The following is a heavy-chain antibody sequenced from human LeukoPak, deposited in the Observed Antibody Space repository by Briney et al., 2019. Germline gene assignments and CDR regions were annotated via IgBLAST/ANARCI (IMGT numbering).Heavy chain of an antibody. CDR3: AKDAGQFLYYFDY. CDR1: GFTFDDYG. J-gene: IGHJ4*02. V-gene: IGHV3-20*04. D-gene: IGHD5-24*01. CDR2: INWNGGST. Sequence: GGSLRLSCAASGFTFDDYGMSWVRQAPGKGLEWVSGINWNGGSTGYADSVKSRFTISRDNSKNSLYLQMNSLRAEDTALYYCAKDAGQFLYYFDYWGQGTLVTVSS.